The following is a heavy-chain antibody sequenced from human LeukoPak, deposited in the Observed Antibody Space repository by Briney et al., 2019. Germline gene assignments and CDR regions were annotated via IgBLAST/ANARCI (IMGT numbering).Heavy chain of an antibody. CDR2: VKPKSGDS. CDR1: GYTFTNYH. D-gene: IGHD2-8*01. CDR3: ARDRGVPGPGNALDI. V-gene: IGHV1-2*06. Sequence: ASVRVSCKACGYTFTNYHMHWVRQAPGQGLEWLGLVKPKSGDSDFVQKFRGRVTVTTDVSTTTIHMELSNLRSDDTAVYYCARDRGVPGPGNALDIWGQGTMATVSS. J-gene: IGHJ3*02.